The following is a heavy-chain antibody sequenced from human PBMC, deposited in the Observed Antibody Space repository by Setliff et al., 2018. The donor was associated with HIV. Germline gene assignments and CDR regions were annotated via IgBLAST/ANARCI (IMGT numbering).Heavy chain of an antibody. V-gene: IGHV4-39*07. CDR1: GGSISSRNYY. D-gene: IGHD2-2*01. J-gene: IGHJ3*01. CDR3: ARHNCGTTACYGVVV. CDR2: LYYGGST. Sequence: SETLSLTCTVSGGSISSRNYYWAWIRQPPGKGLEWIGSLYYGGSTYYKPSLKSRVTISLDTSKNHVSLKLSSVTAADTAVYYCARHNCGTTACYGVVVWGQGTMVTVSS.